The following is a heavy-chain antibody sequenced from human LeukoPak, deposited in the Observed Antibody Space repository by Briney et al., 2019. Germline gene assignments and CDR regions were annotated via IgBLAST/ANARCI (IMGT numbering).Heavy chain of an antibody. J-gene: IGHJ4*02. CDR3: TTDRYCSGGSCYPGYYSDY. CDR1: GFTFSNAW. Sequence: GGSLRLSCAASGFTFSNAWMSWVRQAPGKGLEWVGRIKSKTDGGTTDYAAPVKGRFTISRDDSKNTLYLQMNSLKTEDTAVYYCTTDRYCSGGSCYPGYYSDYWGQGTLVTVSS. V-gene: IGHV3-15*01. CDR2: IKSKTDGGTT. D-gene: IGHD2-15*01.